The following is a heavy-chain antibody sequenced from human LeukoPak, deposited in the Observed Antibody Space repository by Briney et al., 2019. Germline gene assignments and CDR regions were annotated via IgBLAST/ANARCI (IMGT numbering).Heavy chain of an antibody. CDR2: IRYDGSNK. D-gene: IGHD1-26*01. J-gene: IGHJ4*02. V-gene: IGHV3-30*02. CDR1: GFTFSSYG. Sequence: PGGSLRLSCAASGFTFSSYGMHWVRQAPGKGLEWVAFIRYDGSNKYYADSVKGRFTISRDNSKKTVYLQMNSLRAEDTAVYHCAKDFEMYSGSYYPDYWGQGTLVTVSS. CDR3: AKDFEMYSGSYYPDY.